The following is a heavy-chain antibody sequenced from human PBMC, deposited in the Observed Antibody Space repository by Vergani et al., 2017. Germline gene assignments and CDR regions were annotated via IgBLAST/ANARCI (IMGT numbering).Heavy chain of an antibody. V-gene: IGHV1-69*02. Sequence: QVQLVQSGAEVKKPGSSVKVSCKASGGTFSSYTISWVRQAPGQGLEWMGRIIPILGIANYAQKFQGRVTITADKSTSTAYMELSSLRSEDTAVYYCADDYGDHLTSEYFQHWGQGTLVTVSS. D-gene: IGHD4-17*01. CDR2: IIPILGIA. CDR1: GGTFSSYT. J-gene: IGHJ1*01. CDR3: ADDYGDHLTSEYFQH.